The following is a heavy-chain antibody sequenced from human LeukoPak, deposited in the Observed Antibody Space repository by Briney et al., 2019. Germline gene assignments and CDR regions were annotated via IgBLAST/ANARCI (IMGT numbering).Heavy chain of an antibody. D-gene: IGHD2-15*01. CDR3: ARDVGFVVVNSDYYGMDV. CDR2: ISAYNGNT. V-gene: IGHV1-18*01. CDR1: GYTFTSYG. J-gene: IGHJ6*02. Sequence: ASVKVSCKASGYTFTSYGISWVRQAPGQGLEWMGWISAYNGNTNYAQKLQGRATMTTDTSTSTAYMELRSLRSDDTAVYYCARDVGFVVVNSDYYGMDVWGQGTTVTVSS.